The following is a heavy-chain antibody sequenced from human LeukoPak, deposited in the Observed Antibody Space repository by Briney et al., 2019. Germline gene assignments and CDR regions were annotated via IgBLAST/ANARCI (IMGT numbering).Heavy chain of an antibody. CDR2: IYYSGTT. CDR1: GGSISSYY. J-gene: IGHJ4*02. Sequence: PSETLSLTCTVSGGSISSYYWSWIRQPPGKGLEWIGYIYYSGTTNYNPYLKSRVTISVDTSKNQFSMKLRSVTAADTAVYYCAKDYYYGAGSTPPRLDYWGQGTLVTVSS. D-gene: IGHD3-10*01. V-gene: IGHV4-59*01. CDR3: AKDYYYGAGSTPPRLDY.